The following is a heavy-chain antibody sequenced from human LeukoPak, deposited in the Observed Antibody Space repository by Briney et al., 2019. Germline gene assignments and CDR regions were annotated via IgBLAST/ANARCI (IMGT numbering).Heavy chain of an antibody. D-gene: IGHD3-10*01. V-gene: IGHV4-39*01. CDR1: GGSISSSSYY. J-gene: IGHJ4*02. Sequence: SETLSLTCTVSGGSISSSSYYWGWIRQPPGKGLEWIGSIYYSGSTYYNPSLKSRVTISVDTSKNQFSLKLSSVTAADTAVYYCARHPLWFGELLPTLSDYWGQGTLVTVSS. CDR2: IYYSGST. CDR3: ARHPLWFGELLPTLSDY.